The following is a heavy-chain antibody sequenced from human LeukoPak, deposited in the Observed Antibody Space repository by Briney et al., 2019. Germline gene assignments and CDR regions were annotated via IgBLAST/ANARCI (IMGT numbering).Heavy chain of an antibody. CDR3: ARDESMVRGVIIY. D-gene: IGHD3-10*01. V-gene: IGHV3-33*01. CDR2: IWYDGSNK. CDR1: GFTFSSYG. J-gene: IGHJ4*02. Sequence: GGSLRLSCAASGFTFSSYGMHWVRQAPGKGLEWVAVIWYDGSNKYYADSVKGRFTISRDNSKNTLYLQMNSLRAEDTAVYYCARDESMVRGVIIYWGQGTLVTVSS.